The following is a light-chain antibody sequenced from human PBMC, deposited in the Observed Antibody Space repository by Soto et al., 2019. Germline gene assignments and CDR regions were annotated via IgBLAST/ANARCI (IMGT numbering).Light chain of an antibody. CDR2: GTS. CDR1: QSVPRSY. Sequence: EIVLTQSPVTLSLSPGERATLSCMAIQSVPRSYLDWYQQKPGQAPRLLIYGTSSRASGIPDRFSGSGSGTDFTLTISSLQPEDFATYYCQQANSFPITFGQGTRLEI. J-gene: IGKJ5*01. V-gene: IGKV3-20*01. CDR3: QQANSFPIT.